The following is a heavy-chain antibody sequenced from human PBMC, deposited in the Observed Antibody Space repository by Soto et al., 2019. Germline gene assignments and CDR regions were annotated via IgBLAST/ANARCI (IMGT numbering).Heavy chain of an antibody. Sequence: LXSSSAASLFTFSIYYRHWVRQAPGKCLEWAAAITSDGGNKVYGDSAKGRFTISRDNSKNTVDLQMNSLRVEDTGIYYCATVGLGVSSGWSGFDYWGQGTLVTVSS. V-gene: IGHV3-30*03. D-gene: IGHD6-19*01. J-gene: IGHJ4*02. CDR2: ITSDGGNK. CDR3: ATVGLGVSSGWSGFDY. CDR1: LFTFSIYY.